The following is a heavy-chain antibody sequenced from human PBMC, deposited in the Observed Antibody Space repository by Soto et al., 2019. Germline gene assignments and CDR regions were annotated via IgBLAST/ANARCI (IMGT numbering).Heavy chain of an antibody. D-gene: IGHD2-21*02. CDR2: ISYRGTT. J-gene: IGHJ5*02. CDR1: GDSISSDGSY. Sequence: VQLQESGPGLVKPSQTLSLTCSVSGDSISSDGSYWSWVRQHPGKGMAWIGHISYRGTTYYNSSLRSRLWISVDPSKNQFSLNLKSVTAADSAVYYCARVSTIIVVVTRIPGWFDPWGQGSLVTVSS. CDR3: ARVSTIIVVVTRIPGWFDP. V-gene: IGHV4-31*03.